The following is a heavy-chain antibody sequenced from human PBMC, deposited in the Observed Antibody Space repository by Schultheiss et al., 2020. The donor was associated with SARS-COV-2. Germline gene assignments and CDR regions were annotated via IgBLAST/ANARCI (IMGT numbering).Heavy chain of an antibody. J-gene: IGHJ5*02. CDR3: ARDSGYGDYVA. CDR2: ISYDGSNK. D-gene: IGHD4-17*01. CDR1: GFTFSSYG. V-gene: IGHV3-30*03. Sequence: GGSLRLSCAASGFTFSSYGMHWVRQAPGKGLEWVAVISYDGSNKYYADSVKGRFTISRDNSKNTLYLQMNSLRAEDTAVYYCARDSGYGDYVAWGQGTLVTVSS.